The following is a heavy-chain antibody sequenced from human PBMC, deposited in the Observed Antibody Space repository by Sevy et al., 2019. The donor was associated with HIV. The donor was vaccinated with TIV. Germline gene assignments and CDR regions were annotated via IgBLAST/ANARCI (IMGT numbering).Heavy chain of an antibody. CDR3: ARDYEVNNWRVACAFDL. Sequence: GGSLRLSCVAPGFKFNGHGIHWVRQAPGKGLQWVAGISHDGDNKNYADSVKGRFSISGDQSKNTVFLQMNTLTTEDTAVYYCARDYEVNNWRVACAFDLWGLGTMVTVSS. J-gene: IGHJ3*01. V-gene: IGHV3-30*14. CDR1: GFKFNGHG. CDR2: ISHDGDNK. D-gene: IGHD3-3*01.